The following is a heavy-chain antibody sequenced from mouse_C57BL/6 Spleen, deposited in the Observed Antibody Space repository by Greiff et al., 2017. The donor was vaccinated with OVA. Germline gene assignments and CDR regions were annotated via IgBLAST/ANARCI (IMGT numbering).Heavy chain of an antibody. J-gene: IGHJ3*01. D-gene: IGHD1-1*01. CDR3: ASLYGSRGCAY. V-gene: IGHV1-50*01. CDR1: GYTFTSYW. Sequence: QVQLQQPGAELVKPGASVKLSCKASGYTFTSYWMQWVKQRPGQGLEWIGEIDPSDSYTNYNQKFKGKATLTVDTSSSTAYMQLSSLTSEDSAVYYCASLYGSRGCAYWGQGTLVTVSA. CDR2: IDPSDSYT.